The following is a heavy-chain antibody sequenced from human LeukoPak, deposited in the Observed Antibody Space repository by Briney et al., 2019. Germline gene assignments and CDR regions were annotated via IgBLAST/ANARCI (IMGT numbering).Heavy chain of an antibody. CDR3: ARSGVVAVLFPTDFDY. CDR2: ISSSSTSI. Sequence: PGGSLRLSCAASGFTFSDYGMNWVRQAPGKGLEWVSFISSSSTSIYYADSVKGRFTISRDNAGSSLFLRINSLRDEDTAVYYCARSGVVAVLFPTDFDYWGQGALVTVSS. D-gene: IGHD3-10*01. J-gene: IGHJ4*02. CDR1: GFTFSDYG. V-gene: IGHV3-21*01.